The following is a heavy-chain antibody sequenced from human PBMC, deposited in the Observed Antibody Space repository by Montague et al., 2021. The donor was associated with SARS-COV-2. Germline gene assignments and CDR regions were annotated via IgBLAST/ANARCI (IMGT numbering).Heavy chain of an antibody. Sequence: SETLSLTCTVSSDSINSYYWGWIRQPPGKRLVWLGYVFSSGATNYNPPLNRRIATSVDTSKNQFSLRLDSVTAADTAIYYCATLTQSNGDFWGQGALVTVS. J-gene: IGHJ4*02. D-gene: IGHD4/OR15-4a*01. CDR2: VFSSGAT. CDR1: SDSINSYY. V-gene: IGHV4-4*08. CDR3: ATLTQSNGDF.